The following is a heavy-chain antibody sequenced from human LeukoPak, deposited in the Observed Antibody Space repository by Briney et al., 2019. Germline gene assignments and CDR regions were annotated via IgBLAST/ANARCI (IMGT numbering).Heavy chain of an antibody. CDR3: AKDSYALQQLVREEYFQH. D-gene: IGHD6-13*01. CDR1: GFTFSSYG. Sequence: VGSLRLSCAASGFTFSSYGMHWVRQAPGKGLEWVAFIRYDGSNKYYADSVKGRFTISRDNSKNTLYLQMNSLRAEDTAVYYCAKDSYALQQLVREEYFQHWGQGTLVTVSS. CDR2: IRYDGSNK. V-gene: IGHV3-30*02. J-gene: IGHJ1*01.